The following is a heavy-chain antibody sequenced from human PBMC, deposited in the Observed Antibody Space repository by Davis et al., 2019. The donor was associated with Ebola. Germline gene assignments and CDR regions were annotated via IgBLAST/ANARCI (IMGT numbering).Heavy chain of an antibody. V-gene: IGHV4-39*01. J-gene: IGHJ4*02. CDR3: ARVDDFWSGYFDY. CDR2: IYYTGST. CDR1: GGSISSSSYY. D-gene: IGHD3-3*01. Sequence: SETLSLTCTVSGGSISSSSYYWGWIRQPPGKGLEWIGTIYYTGSTWYNPSLTSRVTISVDTSKNQFSLNLSSVTAADTAVYYCARVDDFWSGYFDYWGQGTLVTVSS.